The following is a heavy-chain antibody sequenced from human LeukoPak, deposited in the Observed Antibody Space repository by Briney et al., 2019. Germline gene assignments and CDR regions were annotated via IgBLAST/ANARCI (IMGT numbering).Heavy chain of an antibody. V-gene: IGHV4-39*01. D-gene: IGHD6-6*01. CDR2: IYYSGST. CDR3: ARRGSSSSTLDYYFDY. CDR1: GGSISSNIHY. J-gene: IGHJ4*02. Sequence: SETLSLTCTVSGGSISSNIHYWGWIRQPPGKGLEWIGSIYYSGSTYYNPSLKSRVTISVDTSKNQFSLKLSSVTAADTAVYYCARRGSSSSTLDYYFDYWGQGTLVTVPS.